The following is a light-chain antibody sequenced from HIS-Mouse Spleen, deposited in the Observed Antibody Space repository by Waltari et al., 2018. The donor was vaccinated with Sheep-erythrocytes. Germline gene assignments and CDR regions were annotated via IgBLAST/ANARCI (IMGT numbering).Light chain of an antibody. J-gene: IGLJ3*02. V-gene: IGLV2-23*01. CDR2: EGS. CDR3: CSYAGSSTPWV. Sequence: QSALTQPASVSGSPGQSITISCTGTSSYVGSYNLVSWYHQHPGKAPKLMIYEGSKRPSGVSNRFSGSKSGNTASLTISGLQAEDESDYYCCSYAGSSTPWVFGGGTKLTVL. CDR1: SSYVGSYNL.